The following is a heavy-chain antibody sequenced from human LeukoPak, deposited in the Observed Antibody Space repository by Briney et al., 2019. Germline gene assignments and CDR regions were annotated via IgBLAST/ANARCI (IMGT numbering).Heavy chain of an antibody. CDR3: TSQVNEGY. V-gene: IGHV3-73*01. CDR2: IRSKARSYAT. J-gene: IGHJ4*02. Sequence: GGSLRLSCAASGFSFSTSGMHWVRQASGKGLEWVGRIRSKARSYATTYAESVKGRFTISRDDSKNTAYLQMNSLKTEDTAVYYCTSQVNEGYWGQGTLVTVSS. CDR1: GFSFSTSG.